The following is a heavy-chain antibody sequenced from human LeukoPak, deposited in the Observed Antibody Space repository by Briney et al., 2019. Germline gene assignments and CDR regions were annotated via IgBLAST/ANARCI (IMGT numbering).Heavy chain of an antibody. CDR3: ARGVLEQRWLQFVVIDGFYFDY. CDR1: GFTVSSNY. V-gene: IGHV3-66*01. J-gene: IGHJ4*02. D-gene: IGHD5-24*01. Sequence: GGSLRLSCAASGFTVSSNYMSWVRQAPGKGLEWVSVIYSGGSTYYADSVKGRFTIFRDNSKNTLYLQMNSLRAEDTAVYYCARGVLEQRWLQFVVIDGFYFDYWGQGTLVTVSS. CDR2: IYSGGST.